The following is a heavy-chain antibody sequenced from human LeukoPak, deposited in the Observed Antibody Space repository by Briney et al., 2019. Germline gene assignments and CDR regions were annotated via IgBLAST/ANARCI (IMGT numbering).Heavy chain of an antibody. Sequence: QGGSLRLSCAASGFAFSSHAMCWVRQAPGKGLEWVSSIDISGGSTYYADSAEGRFTISRDNSKNTLYLQMNSLRAEDTAVYHCARAVSGSYLKWFDPWGQGTLVTVSS. V-gene: IGHV3-23*01. J-gene: IGHJ5*02. CDR1: GFAFSSHA. CDR2: IDISGGST. D-gene: IGHD1-26*01. CDR3: ARAVSGSYLKWFDP.